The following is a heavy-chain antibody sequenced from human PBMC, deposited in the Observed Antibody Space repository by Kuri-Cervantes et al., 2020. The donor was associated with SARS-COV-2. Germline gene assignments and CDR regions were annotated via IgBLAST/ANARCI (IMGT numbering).Heavy chain of an antibody. V-gene: IGHV3-33*08. CDR1: GFTFSSYG. J-gene: IGHJ6*02. CDR3: ASVGYCSSTSCRGVDV. CDR2: IWYDGSNK. D-gene: IGHD2-2*01. Sequence: GESLKISCAASGFTFSSYGMHWVRQAPGKGLEWVAVIWYDGSNKYYADSVKGRFTISRDNSKNTRYLQTNSLRTGDTAAYYCASVGYCSSTSCRGVDVWGQGTTVTVSS.